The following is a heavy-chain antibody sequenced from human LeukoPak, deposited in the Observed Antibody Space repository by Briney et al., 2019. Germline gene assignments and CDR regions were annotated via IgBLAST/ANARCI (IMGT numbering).Heavy chain of an antibody. CDR3: AREVGGGATNYFDY. Sequence: PGGSLRLSCAGSGFTFSTYVIHWVRQAPGKGLEWAALISYDGNSKYYADSVRGRFTISRDNSKNTLYLQMNSLRADDTAVYYCAREVGGGATNYFDYWGQGTLVTVSS. CDR1: GFTFSTYV. CDR2: ISYDGNSK. D-gene: IGHD1-26*01. V-gene: IGHV3-30*03. J-gene: IGHJ4*02.